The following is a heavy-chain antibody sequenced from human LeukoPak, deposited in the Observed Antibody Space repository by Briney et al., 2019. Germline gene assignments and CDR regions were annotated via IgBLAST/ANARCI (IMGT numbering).Heavy chain of an antibody. D-gene: IGHD1-1*01. CDR1: GFTFDDYA. J-gene: IGHJ5*02. CDR2: TRFDDSYK. V-gene: IGHV3-30*02. Sequence: PGRSLRLSCAASGFTFDDYAMHWVRQAPGKGPEWVAFTRFDDSYKAYGDSVKGRFTISRDNSKNTLYLQMDSLRSDDTAVYYCAKSSAGITWFDPWGQGTLVTVSS. CDR3: AKSSAGITWFDP.